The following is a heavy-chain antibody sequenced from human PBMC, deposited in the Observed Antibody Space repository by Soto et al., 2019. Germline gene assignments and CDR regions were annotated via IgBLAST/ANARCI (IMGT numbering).Heavy chain of an antibody. CDR2: INTYNGDT. CDR1: GYTFRNYA. D-gene: IGHD5-12*01. J-gene: IGHJ4*02. CDR3: AKSSRGEMATD. V-gene: IGHV1-18*01. Sequence: QVQLVQSGAEVKKPGASVMGSCKASGYTFRNYAVNWVRQAPGQGLEWMGSINTYNGDTNYAQNLQGRVTMTTDTFTNTAFMEVNSPRSDDTAVYYCAKSSRGEMATDWGQGTRVTVTS.